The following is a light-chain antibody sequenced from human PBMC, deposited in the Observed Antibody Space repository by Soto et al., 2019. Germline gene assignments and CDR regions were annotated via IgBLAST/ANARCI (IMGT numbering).Light chain of an antibody. CDR1: QSVDSRF. CDR3: QQYDSSRT. Sequence: EIVLTQSPGTLSLSPGESATLSCRASQSVDSRFLAWYQQKPGQAPRLLMYGASTRATGIPDRFSCSGSGTDFTLSISSLEPEDFAVYYCQQYDSSRTFGQGTKVEMK. V-gene: IGKV3-20*01. J-gene: IGKJ1*01. CDR2: GAS.